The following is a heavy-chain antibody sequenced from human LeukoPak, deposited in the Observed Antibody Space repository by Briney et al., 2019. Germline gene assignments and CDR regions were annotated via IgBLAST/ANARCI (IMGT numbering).Heavy chain of an antibody. D-gene: IGHD3-22*01. CDR2: IKSKTDGGAT. V-gene: IGHV3-15*01. CDR1: GFTFSDYY. Sequence: GGSLRLSCAASGFTFSDYYMSWIRQAPGKGLEWVGRIKSKTDGGATDYAAPVKGRFIISRDDSKNTLYLQMNSLKTEDTAVYYCTTPLHYYDTSGYYSTLMYWGQGTLVTVSS. CDR3: TTPLHYYDTSGYYSTLMY. J-gene: IGHJ4*02.